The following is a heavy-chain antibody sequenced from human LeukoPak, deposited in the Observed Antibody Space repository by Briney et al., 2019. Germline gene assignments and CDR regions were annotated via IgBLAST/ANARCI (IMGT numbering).Heavy chain of an antibody. D-gene: IGHD3-16*01. CDR1: RLTFDDYA. V-gene: IGHV3-43*02. Sequence: PGGSLRLSCAASRLTFDDYAMHWVRQAPGKGLEWVSLIRGDGGSTYYTDSVKGRFTISRDNSKNSLYLQMNSLRTEDTALYYCWGRLYYYYRDVWGKGTTVSVSS. J-gene: IGHJ6*03. CDR3: WGRLYYYYRDV. CDR2: IRGDGGST.